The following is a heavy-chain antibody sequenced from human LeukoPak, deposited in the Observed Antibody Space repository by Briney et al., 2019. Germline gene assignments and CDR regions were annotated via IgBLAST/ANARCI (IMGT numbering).Heavy chain of an antibody. CDR1: GFTFIIYT. D-gene: IGHD1-26*01. CDR2: IRSSSSYI. CDR3: ARGDGRGSYKDYYFDY. Sequence: GGSLRLSCAASGFTFIIYTINWVRQAPGKGLEWVSSIRSSSSYIYYADSVKGRLTTSRNNANNTLFLQMNSLRAEETAVDYCARGDGRGSYKDYYFDYWGQGTLVTVSS. J-gene: IGHJ4*02. V-gene: IGHV3-21*01.